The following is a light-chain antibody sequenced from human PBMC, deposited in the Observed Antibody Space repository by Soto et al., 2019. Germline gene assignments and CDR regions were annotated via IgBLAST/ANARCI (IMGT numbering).Light chain of an antibody. V-gene: IGLV2-14*01. J-gene: IGLJ1*01. CDR3: SSYTSSSTLL. Sequence: QSVLTQPASVSGSPGQSITISCTGTSSDVGGYNYVSWYQQHPGKAPKLMIYEVSNRPSGVSNRFSGSKSGNTASLTISGLQAEDEADYYCSSYTSSSTLLFGTGTKATVL. CDR1: SSDVGGYNY. CDR2: EVS.